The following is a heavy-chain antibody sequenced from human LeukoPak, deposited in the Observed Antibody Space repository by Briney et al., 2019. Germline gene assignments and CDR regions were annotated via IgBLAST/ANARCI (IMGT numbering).Heavy chain of an antibody. J-gene: IGHJ3*02. V-gene: IGHV3-53*01. CDR3: AKDMWDILTGHNAFDI. CDR2: IYSSGST. D-gene: IGHD3-9*01. Sequence: GGSLRLSCAASGFTVSSNYMSWVRQAPGKGLEWVSVIYSSGSTYYADSVKGRFTISRDNSKNTLHLQMNTLRAEDTAVYYCAKDMWDILTGHNAFDIWGQGTMVTVSS. CDR1: GFTVSSNY.